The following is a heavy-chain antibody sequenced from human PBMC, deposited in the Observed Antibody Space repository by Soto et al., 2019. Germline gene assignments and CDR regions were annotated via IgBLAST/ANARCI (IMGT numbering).Heavy chain of an antibody. CDR1: GGSISSYY. J-gene: IGHJ4*02. Sequence: SETLSLTCTVSGGSISSYYWSWIRQPPGKGLEWIGYIYYSGSTNYNPSLKSRVTISVDTSKNQFSLKLSSVTAADTAVYYCAKGPYCSGGSCYRYFDYWGQGPLVTVSS. CDR2: IYYSGST. V-gene: IGHV4-59*08. CDR3: AKGPYCSGGSCYRYFDY. D-gene: IGHD2-15*01.